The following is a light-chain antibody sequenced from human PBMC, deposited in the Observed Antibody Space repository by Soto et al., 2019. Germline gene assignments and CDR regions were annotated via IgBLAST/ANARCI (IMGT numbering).Light chain of an antibody. CDR3: AAWDGSLNGWV. V-gene: IGLV1-44*01. J-gene: IGLJ3*02. CDR1: SSNIGRDT. CDR2: STN. Sequence: QPVLTQPPSASGTPGQRVTISCSGTSSNIGRDTVNWYQQVPGTAPKLLIYSTNQRPSGVPDRFSGSKSGTSASLAISGLQSEDEADYYCAAWDGSLNGWVFGGGTKVTVL.